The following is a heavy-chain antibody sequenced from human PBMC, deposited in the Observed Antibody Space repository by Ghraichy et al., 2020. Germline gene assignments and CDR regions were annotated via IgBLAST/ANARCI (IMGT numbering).Heavy chain of an antibody. Sequence: GSLRLSCAVSGGSISSSNWWSWVRQPPGKGLEWIGEIYHSGSTNYNPSLKSRVTISVDKSKNQFSLKLSSVTAADTAVYYCARMDVDTAMDKPGAPFDIWGQGTMVTVSS. CDR2: IYHSGST. CDR1: GGSISSSNW. CDR3: ARMDVDTAMDKPGAPFDI. D-gene: IGHD5-18*01. J-gene: IGHJ3*02. V-gene: IGHV4-4*02.